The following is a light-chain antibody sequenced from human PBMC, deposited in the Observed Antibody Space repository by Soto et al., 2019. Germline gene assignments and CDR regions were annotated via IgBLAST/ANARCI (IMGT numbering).Light chain of an antibody. Sequence: DIVMTQSPDSLAVSLGERATINCRSSQSVLYSSSNKNYLAWYQQKPGQPPKLLIYWASTRESGVPDRFSGSGXGTDFTLTISSLQAEDVXVXYCQQYCSSPWTFGQGTKVEIK. CDR1: QSVLYSSSNKNY. J-gene: IGKJ1*01. CDR2: WAS. CDR3: QQYCSSPWT. V-gene: IGKV4-1*01.